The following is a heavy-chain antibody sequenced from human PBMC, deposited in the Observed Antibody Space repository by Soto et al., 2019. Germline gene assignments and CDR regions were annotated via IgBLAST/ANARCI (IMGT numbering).Heavy chain of an antibody. CDR2: IIPIFGTA. CDR3: ASLRSGYYLLDQNQNY. D-gene: IGHD3-22*01. V-gene: IGHV1-69*13. J-gene: IGHJ4*02. Sequence: GASVKVSCKASGGTXXSXXXXXVXXXXXXGLEWMGGIIPIFGTANYAQKFQGRVTITADESTSTAYMELSSLRSEDTAVYYCASLRSGYYLLDQNQNYWGQGTLVTVSS. CDR1: GGTXXSXX.